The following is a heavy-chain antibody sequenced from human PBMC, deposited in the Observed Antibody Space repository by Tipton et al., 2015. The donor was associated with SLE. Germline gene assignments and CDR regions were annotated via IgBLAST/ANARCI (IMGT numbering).Heavy chain of an antibody. CDR2: VSYSGNT. CDR3: AREVYGGNSDTFDI. J-gene: IGHJ3*02. D-gene: IGHD4-23*01. CDR1: GGSITISNYY. V-gene: IGHV4-61*01. Sequence: LSLTCTISGGSITISNYYWTWIRQPPGKGLEWIGFVSYSGNTNYNPSLKSRVTISEDTSKNQFSLTLSSVTAADTAVYYCAREVYGGNSDTFDIWGQGTKVTVSS.